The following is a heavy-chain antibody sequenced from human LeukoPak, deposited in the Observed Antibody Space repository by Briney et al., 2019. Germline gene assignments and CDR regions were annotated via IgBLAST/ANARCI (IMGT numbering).Heavy chain of an antibody. J-gene: IGHJ5*02. CDR3: AATSIIFNWFDP. CDR1: GYSFTSYW. Sequence: KISCKGSGYSFTSYWIGWVRQAPGQGLEWMGGIIPIFGTANYAQKFQGRVTFTTDESTTTAHMELSNLSPEDTAVYYCAATSIIFNWFDPWGQGTLVTVSS. CDR2: IIPIFGTA. V-gene: IGHV1-69*05. D-gene: IGHD1-14*01.